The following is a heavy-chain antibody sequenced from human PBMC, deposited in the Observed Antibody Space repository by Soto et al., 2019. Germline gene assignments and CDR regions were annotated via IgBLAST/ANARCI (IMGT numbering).Heavy chain of an antibody. J-gene: IGHJ4*02. V-gene: IGHV4-59*01. CDR3: ALRSTEVVPEY. D-gene: IGHD3-22*01. CDR1: GDSISSYY. CDR2: LYYGRSA. Sequence: QVQLQESGPGLVKPSETLSLTCAVSGDSISSYYCMWIRQPPGKGLESIGYLYYGRSANYNPSLKSRVSWSVDTPPNQGSLTLSSITPADTAVYYCALRSTEVVPEYWGQGTLVTVSS.